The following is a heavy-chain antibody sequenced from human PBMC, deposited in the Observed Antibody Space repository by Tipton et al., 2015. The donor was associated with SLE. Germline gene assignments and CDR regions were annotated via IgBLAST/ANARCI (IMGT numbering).Heavy chain of an antibody. D-gene: IGHD3-22*01. Sequence: TLSLTCTVSGGSISSHYWSWIRQPPGKGLEWIGYIYYSGSTNYNPSLKSRVTISVDTSKNQFSLKLSSVTAADTAVYYCAREAPTYYYDSSGYSSYYHYYMDVWGKGTTVTVSS. CDR3: AREAPTYYYDSSGYSSYYHYYMDV. CDR2: IYYSGST. V-gene: IGHV4-59*11. J-gene: IGHJ6*03. CDR1: GGSISSHY.